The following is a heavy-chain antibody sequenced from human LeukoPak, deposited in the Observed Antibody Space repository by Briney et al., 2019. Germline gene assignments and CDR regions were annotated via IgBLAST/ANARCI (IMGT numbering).Heavy chain of an antibody. CDR3: ARSDGWYYPFDY. V-gene: IGHV4-59*12. CDR2: IDDSGNT. CDR1: GGSISDYY. Sequence: PSETLSLTCTVSGGSISDYYWSWVRQPPGKGLEWIGYIDDSGNTNYNYMPSLTSRITISVDMFNNQVSLRLGAVTAADTAMYYCARSDGWYYPFDYWGQGTLVTVSS. D-gene: IGHD6-19*01. J-gene: IGHJ4*02.